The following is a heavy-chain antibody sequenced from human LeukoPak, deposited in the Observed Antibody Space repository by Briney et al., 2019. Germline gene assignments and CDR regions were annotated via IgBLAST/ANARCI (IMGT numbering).Heavy chain of an antibody. D-gene: IGHD2-15*01. Sequence: GGSLRLSCAASGFTFDDYAMHWVRQAPGKGLEWVSLISGDGGSTYYADSVKGRFTISRDNSKNSLYLQMNSLRTENTALYYCAKGICSGGSCWNFDYWGQGTLVTASS. CDR2: ISGDGGST. V-gene: IGHV3-43*02. CDR3: AKGICSGGSCWNFDY. CDR1: GFTFDDYA. J-gene: IGHJ4*02.